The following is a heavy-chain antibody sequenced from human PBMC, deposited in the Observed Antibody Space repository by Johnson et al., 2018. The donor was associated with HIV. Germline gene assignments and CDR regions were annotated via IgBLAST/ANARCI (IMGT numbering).Heavy chain of an antibody. V-gene: IGHV3-73*01. CDR2: IRSKANSYAT. J-gene: IGHJ3*02. Sequence: VQLVESGGGLVQSGGSLRLSCAASRFTFSRYWMHWVRQASGKGLEWVGRIRSKANSYATAYAASVKGRFTISRDDSKNTAYLQMNSLRTEDTAVYYCARGITMIAVVKGDAFDIWGQGTMVTVSS. CDR3: ARGITMIAVVKGDAFDI. D-gene: IGHD3-22*01. CDR1: RFTFSRYW.